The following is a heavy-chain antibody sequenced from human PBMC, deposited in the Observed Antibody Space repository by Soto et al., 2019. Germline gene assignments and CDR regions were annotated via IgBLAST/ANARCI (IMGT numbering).Heavy chain of an antibody. Sequence: PGGALRLSCAASGFTVSSYGMHGVRQAPGKGLEWVAVIWYDGRVKYYVDSVKGRFTISRDDSKNTLYLQMNSLRVDDTAVYYCARDFIVGAPDYFDYWGQRTLVTVSS. V-gene: IGHV3-30*19. CDR2: IWYDGRVK. D-gene: IGHD1-26*01. CDR3: ARDFIVGAPDYFDY. J-gene: IGHJ4*02. CDR1: GFTVSSYG.